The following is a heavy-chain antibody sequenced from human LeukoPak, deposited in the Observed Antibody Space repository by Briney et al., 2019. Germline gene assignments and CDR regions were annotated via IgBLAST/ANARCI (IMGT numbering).Heavy chain of an antibody. D-gene: IGHD3-22*01. CDR2: IYYSGST. V-gene: IGHV4-61*08. CDR3: ARVTYYYDSSGPGYDAFDI. CDR1: GGSISSGGYY. J-gene: IGHJ3*02. Sequence: KASQTLSLTCTVSGGSISSGGYYWRWIRQPPGKGLEWIGYIYYSGSTNYNPSPKSRVTISVDTSKNQFSLKLSSVTAADTAVYYCARVTYYYDSSGPGYDAFDIWGQGTMVTVSS.